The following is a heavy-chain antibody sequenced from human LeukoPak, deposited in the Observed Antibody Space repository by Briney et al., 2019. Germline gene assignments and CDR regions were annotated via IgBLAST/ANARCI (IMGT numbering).Heavy chain of an antibody. CDR3: AREVSGNFDY. CDR2: ISYSGST. CDR1: GGSISSGGYY. Sequence: SQTLSLTCTVSGGSISSGGYYWCWIRQHPGKGLEWIGYISYSGSTYYNPSLKSRVTISVDTSKNQFSLKLSSVTAADTAVYYCAREVSGNFDYWGQGTLVTVSS. V-gene: IGHV4-31*03. J-gene: IGHJ4*02.